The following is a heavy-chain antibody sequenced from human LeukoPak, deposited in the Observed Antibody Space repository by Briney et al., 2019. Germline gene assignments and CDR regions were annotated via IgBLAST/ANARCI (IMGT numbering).Heavy chain of an antibody. D-gene: IGHD3-3*01. V-gene: IGHV3-30*02. Sequence: GGSLRLSCAASGFTFSSYGMHWVRQAPGKGLEWVAFIRYDGSNKYYADSVKGRFTISRDNSKNTLYLQMSSLRAEDTAVYYCAKDPGYYDFWSGCYSSHPFDYWGQGTLVTVSS. J-gene: IGHJ4*02. CDR1: GFTFSSYG. CDR3: AKDPGYYDFWSGCYSSHPFDY. CDR2: IRYDGSNK.